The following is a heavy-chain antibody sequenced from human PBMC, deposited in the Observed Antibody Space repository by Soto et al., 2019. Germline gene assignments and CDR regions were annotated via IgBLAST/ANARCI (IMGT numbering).Heavy chain of an antibody. J-gene: IGHJ4*02. Sequence: GASVKVSCKASGGTFSSYAISWVRQAPGQGLEWMGGIIPIFGTANYAQKFQGRVTITADESTSTAYMELSSLRSEDTAVYYCARVRIAARPIGSHFFDYCGQGTLVTVSS. CDR3: ARVRIAARPIGSHFFDY. V-gene: IGHV1-69*13. CDR1: GGTFSSYA. D-gene: IGHD6-6*01. CDR2: IIPIFGTA.